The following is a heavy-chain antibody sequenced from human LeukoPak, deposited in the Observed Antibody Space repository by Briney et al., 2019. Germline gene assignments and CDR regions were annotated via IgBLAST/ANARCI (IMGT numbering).Heavy chain of an antibody. CDR3: ARIPPPHPSNPYGNWFDP. D-gene: IGHD4-11*01. J-gene: IGHJ5*02. CDR1: GGTFSSYA. Sequence: SVKVSCKASGGTFSSYAISWVRQAPGQGLEWMGGIIPIFGTANYAQKFQGRVTITADKSTSTAHMELSSLRSEDTAVYYCARIPPPHPSNPYGNWFDPWGQGTLVTVSS. CDR2: IIPIFGTA. V-gene: IGHV1-69*06.